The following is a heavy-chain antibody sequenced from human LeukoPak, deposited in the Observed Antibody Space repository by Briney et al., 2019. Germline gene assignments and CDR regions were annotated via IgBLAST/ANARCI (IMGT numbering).Heavy chain of an antibody. CDR3: ATVVRVWELKVYYFDY. CDR2: FDPEDGET. J-gene: IGHJ4*02. Sequence: ASVKVSCKVSGYTLTELSMHWVRQAPGKGLEWMGGFDPEDGETIYAQKFQGRVTMTEDTSTDTAYMELSSLRSEDTAVYYCATVVRVWELKVYYFDYWGQGTLVTVSS. D-gene: IGHD1-26*01. V-gene: IGHV1-24*01. CDR1: GYTLTELS.